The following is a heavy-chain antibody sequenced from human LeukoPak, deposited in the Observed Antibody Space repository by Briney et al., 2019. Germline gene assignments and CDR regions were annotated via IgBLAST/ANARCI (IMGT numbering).Heavy chain of an antibody. J-gene: IGHJ4*02. CDR1: GFTFSSYS. CDR2: ISSSSTTI. CDR3: ARDSYGNSGYYYVSDY. D-gene: IGHD3-22*01. Sequence: GGSLRLPCAASGFTFSSYSLSWVRRSPGKGVEWVSYISSSSTTIYYADSVKGRFPISRDNAKNSLYLQMNSLRDEDTAVYYCARDSYGNSGYYYVSDYWGQGTLVTVSS. V-gene: IGHV3-48*02.